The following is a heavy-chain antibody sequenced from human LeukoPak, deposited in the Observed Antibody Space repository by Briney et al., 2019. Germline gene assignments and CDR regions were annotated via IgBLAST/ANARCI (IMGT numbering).Heavy chain of an antibody. V-gene: IGHV3-30*04. D-gene: IGHD5-12*01. J-gene: IGHJ4*02. CDR2: ISYDGSNK. CDR3: ARDNVGLPDY. CDR1: GFTFSNYA. Sequence: SGGSLRLSCAASGFTFSNYAMHWVRQAPGKGLEWVAVISYDGSNKYYADSVKGRFTISRDNSKNTLYLQMNSLRAEDTAVYYCARDNVGLPDYWGQGTLVTVSS.